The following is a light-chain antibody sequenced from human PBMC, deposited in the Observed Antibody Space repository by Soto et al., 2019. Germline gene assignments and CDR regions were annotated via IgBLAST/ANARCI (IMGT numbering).Light chain of an antibody. CDR3: VQHDTDPLT. V-gene: IGKV1-39*01. Sequence: QSPSSLSASVGDRVTITCRASQNIRSYLNLYQQRIGKAPKVLIYAASSLQSGVPSRFSGSGSGTDFTLTISSLQPEDFATYYCVQHDTDPLTFGGGTKVDIK. CDR1: QNIRSY. CDR2: AAS. J-gene: IGKJ4*01.